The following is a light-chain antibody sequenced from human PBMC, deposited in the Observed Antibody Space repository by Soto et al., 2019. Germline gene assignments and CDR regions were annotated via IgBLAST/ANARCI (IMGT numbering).Light chain of an antibody. CDR1: QTVSRY. CDR3: QQRSTWPFT. Sequence: EIVLTQSPATLSLSPGERATLSCRASQTVSRYLAWYQQRPGQAHRLLLYDAYNRATGIPARFSGSGSGTDFTLPISSLEPEDFAVYYCQQRSTWPFTFGPGTKVDI. V-gene: IGKV3-11*01. J-gene: IGKJ3*01. CDR2: DAY.